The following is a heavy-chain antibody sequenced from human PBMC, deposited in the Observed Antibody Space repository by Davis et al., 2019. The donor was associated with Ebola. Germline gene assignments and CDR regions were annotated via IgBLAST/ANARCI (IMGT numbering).Heavy chain of an antibody. V-gene: IGHV3-9*01. J-gene: IGHJ6*02. CDR1: GFTFSSYD. Sequence: SLKISCAASGFTFSSYDMSWVRQATGKGLEWVSGISWNSGSIGYADSVKGRFTTSRDNAKNSLYLQMNSLRAEDTDLYYCAKDTARYPIGIMDVWGQGTTVTVSS. CDR3: AKDTARYPIGIMDV. CDR2: ISWNSGSI. D-gene: IGHD1-1*01.